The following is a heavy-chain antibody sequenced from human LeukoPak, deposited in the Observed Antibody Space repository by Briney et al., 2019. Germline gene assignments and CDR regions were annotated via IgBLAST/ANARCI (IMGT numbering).Heavy chain of an antibody. CDR1: GFTFRSYA. D-gene: IGHD5-12*01. J-gene: IGHJ4*02. CDR3: ARQYNSGLDY. Sequence: GGSLRLSCVASGFTFRSYAMHWVRQAPGKGLEWVAVISYDGSNKYYADSVKGRFTISSDNSKNTLYLQMNSLRAEDTAVYYCARQYNSGLDYWGQGTLVTVSS. V-gene: IGHV3-30*04. CDR2: ISYDGSNK.